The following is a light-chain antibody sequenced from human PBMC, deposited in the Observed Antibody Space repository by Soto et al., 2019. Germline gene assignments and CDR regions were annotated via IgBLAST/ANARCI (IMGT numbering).Light chain of an antibody. Sequence: EIVMTQSPATLPLSPGERATLSCRASENVNSNFASWYQQKPGQTPRLLIFGASTRASGIPGRFSGGGSGTEFTPTISILHSDYSAYYYRQFSGYSLSFGGGTKVDIK. CDR1: ENVNSN. CDR2: GAS. CDR3: QFSGYSLS. V-gene: IGKV3-15*01. J-gene: IGKJ4*01.